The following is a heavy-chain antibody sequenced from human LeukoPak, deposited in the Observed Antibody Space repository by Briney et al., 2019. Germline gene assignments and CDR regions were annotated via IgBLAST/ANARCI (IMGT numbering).Heavy chain of an antibody. J-gene: IGHJ6*03. Sequence: SETLSLTCTVSGGSISPYYWTWIRQSAGKGLEFIGRIHSGGTTNHNPSLASRITLSVGTSKNQVSLKLSSVAAADTAVYYCARDSPDGYTLGHYYYYMDVWGKGTTVTVSS. CDR2: IHSGGTT. CDR3: ARDSPDGYTLGHYYYYMDV. D-gene: IGHD5-12*01. V-gene: IGHV4-4*07. CDR1: GGSISPYY.